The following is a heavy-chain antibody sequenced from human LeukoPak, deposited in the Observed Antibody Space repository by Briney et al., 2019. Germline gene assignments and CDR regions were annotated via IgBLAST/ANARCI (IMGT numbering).Heavy chain of an antibody. CDR3: ARDSKAWFGEFPAEFDY. CDR1: GVSISSCY. V-gene: IGHV4-59*01. J-gene: IGHJ4*02. Sequence: SETLSLTCTVSGVSISSCYWSWIRQPPGKGLEWIGYIYYSGSTNYNPSLKSRVTISVDTSKNQFSLKLSSVTAADTAVYYCARDSKAWFGEFPAEFDYWGQGTLVTVSS. CDR2: IYYSGST. D-gene: IGHD3-10*01.